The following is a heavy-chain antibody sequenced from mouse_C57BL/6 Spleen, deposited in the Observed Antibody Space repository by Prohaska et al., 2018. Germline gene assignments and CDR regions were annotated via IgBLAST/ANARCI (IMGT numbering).Heavy chain of an antibody. D-gene: IGHD2-14*01. CDR2: IYPGSGST. CDR1: FTWNW. J-gene: IGHJ2*01. V-gene: IGHV1-55*01. Sequence: FTWNWITWVKHRPGQGLEWIGDIYPGSGSTNYNEKFKSKATLTVDTSSSTAYMQLSSLTSEDSAVYYCARLNRGNYFDYWGQGTTLTVSS. CDR3: ARLNRGNYFDY.